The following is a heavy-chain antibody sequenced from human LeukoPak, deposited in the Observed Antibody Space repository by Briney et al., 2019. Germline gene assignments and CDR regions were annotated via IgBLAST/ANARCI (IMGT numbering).Heavy chain of an antibody. CDR3: ASGGTGYSYD. CDR2: ISTDGSTT. J-gene: IGHJ4*02. CDR1: GLTFRNYW. D-gene: IGHD5-18*01. Sequence: GGSLRLCCGASGLTFRNYWMHWVRQAPGKGLVWVSRISTDGSTTNYADSVKGRFTVSRDNAKNTLSLQMNSLRAEDTAVYYCASGGTGYSYDWGQGTLVTVSS. V-gene: IGHV3-74*01.